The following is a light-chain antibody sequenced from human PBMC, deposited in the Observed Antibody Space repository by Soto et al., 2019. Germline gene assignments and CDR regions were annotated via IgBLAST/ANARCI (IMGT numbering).Light chain of an antibody. J-gene: IGLJ2*01. CDR1: SSNIGSNY. CDR2: RNN. CDR3: AAWDDSLSGRVV. V-gene: IGLV1-47*01. Sequence: QTVVTQPPSASGTPGQRVTISCSGSSSNIGSNYVYWYQQLPGTAPKLLIYRNNQRPSGVPDRFSGSKSGTSASLAISGLRSEDEADYYCAAWDDSLSGRVVFGGGTTVTVL.